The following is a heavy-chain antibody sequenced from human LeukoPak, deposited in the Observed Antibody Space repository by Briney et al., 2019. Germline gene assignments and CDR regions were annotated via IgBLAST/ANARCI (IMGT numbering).Heavy chain of an antibody. D-gene: IGHD3-16*01. Sequence: SETLSLTCTVSGGSISSGGYYWSWIRQPPGKGLEWIGYIYYSGSTNYNPSLKSRVTISVDTSKNQFSLKLSSVTAADTAVYYCARDYTFGYFDLWGRGTLVTVSS. CDR2: IYYSGST. CDR3: ARDYTFGYFDL. J-gene: IGHJ2*01. V-gene: IGHV4-61*08. CDR1: GGSISSGGYY.